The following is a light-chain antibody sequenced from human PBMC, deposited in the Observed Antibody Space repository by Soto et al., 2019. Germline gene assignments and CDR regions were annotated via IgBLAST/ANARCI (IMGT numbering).Light chain of an antibody. J-gene: IGKJ4*01. V-gene: IGKV1-33*01. CDR1: QDISNY. CDR3: QQYDNLPLT. CDR2: DES. Sequence: DIQMTQSPSSLSASVGDRVTITCQASQDISNYLNWYLQKPGKAPKLLIYDESNLETGVPSRFSGSGSGTDFTFTISSLQPEDIATYYCQQYDNLPLTFGGVTKVEIK.